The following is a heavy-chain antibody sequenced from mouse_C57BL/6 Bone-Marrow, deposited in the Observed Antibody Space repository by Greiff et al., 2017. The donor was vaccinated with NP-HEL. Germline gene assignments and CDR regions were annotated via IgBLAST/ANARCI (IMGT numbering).Heavy chain of an antibody. CDR2: IDPSDSYT. J-gene: IGHJ2*01. CDR3: ARGALRRFDY. V-gene: IGHV1-59*01. D-gene: IGHD1-2*01. Sequence: VQLKQPGAELVRPGTSVKLSCKASGYTFTSYWMHWVKQRPGQGLEWIGVIDPSDSYTNYNQKFKGKATLTVDTSSSTAYMQLSSLTSEDSAVYYCARGALRRFDYWGQGTTLTVSS. CDR1: GYTFTSYW.